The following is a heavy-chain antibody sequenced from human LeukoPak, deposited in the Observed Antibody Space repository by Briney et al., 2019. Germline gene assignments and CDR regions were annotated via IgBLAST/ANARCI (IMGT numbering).Heavy chain of an antibody. D-gene: IGHD3-22*01. CDR3: AGGPDYYDSSGYSPDAFDI. V-gene: IGHV4-59*01. Sequence: PSETLSLTCTVSGGSISSYYWSWIRQPPGKGLEWIGYIYYSGSTNYNPSLKSRVTISVDTSKNQFSLKLSSVTAADTAVYYCAGGPDYYDSSGYSPDAFDIWGQGTMVTVSS. CDR1: GGSISSYY. J-gene: IGHJ3*02. CDR2: IYYSGST.